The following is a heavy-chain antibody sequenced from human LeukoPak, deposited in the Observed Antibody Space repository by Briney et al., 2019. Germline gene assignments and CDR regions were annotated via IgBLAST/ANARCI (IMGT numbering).Heavy chain of an antibody. J-gene: IGHJ4*02. V-gene: IGHV3-33*08. CDR2: IWYDGSNK. Sequence: PAGGSLRLSCAASGFTFSSCAMHWVRQAPGKGLEWVAVIWYDGSNKYYADSVKGRFTISRDNSKNTLYLQMNSLRAEDTAVYYCARDLFVTSPNGYGYWGQGTLVTVSS. CDR1: GFTFSSCA. D-gene: IGHD2-21*01. CDR3: ARDLFVTSPNGYGY.